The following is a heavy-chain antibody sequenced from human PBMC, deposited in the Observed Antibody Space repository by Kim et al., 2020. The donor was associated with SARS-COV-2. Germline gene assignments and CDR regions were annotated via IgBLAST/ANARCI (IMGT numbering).Heavy chain of an antibody. CDR2: IYYSGST. CDR3: ARDVDNWNERWFDP. Sequence: SETLSLTCTVSGGSISSYYWSWIRQPPGKGLEWIGYIYYSGSTNYNPSLKSRVTISVDTSKNQFSLKLSSVTAADTAVYYCARDVDNWNERWFDPWGQGTLVTVSS. J-gene: IGHJ5*02. V-gene: IGHV4-59*01. CDR1: GGSISSYY. D-gene: IGHD1-1*01.